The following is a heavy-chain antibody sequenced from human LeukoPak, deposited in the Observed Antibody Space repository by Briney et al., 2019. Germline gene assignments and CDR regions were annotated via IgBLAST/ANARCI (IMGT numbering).Heavy chain of an antibody. V-gene: IGHV4-34*12. CDR2: IFDGKTI. Sequence: SDTLSLTCAVYGESLNYYYWSWIRQSPGKGLEWIGDIFDGKTINYNPSLKSRVTVSAATSSQQFSLNLKSVTAADTAVYFCASGAWAARLNSWAQGALVIVSS. CDR3: ASGAWAARLNS. D-gene: IGHD4-23*01. J-gene: IGHJ4*02. CDR1: GESLNYYY.